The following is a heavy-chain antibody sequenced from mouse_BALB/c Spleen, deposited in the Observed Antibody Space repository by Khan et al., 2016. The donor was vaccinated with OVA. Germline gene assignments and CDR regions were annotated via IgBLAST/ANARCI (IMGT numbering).Heavy chain of an antibody. Sequence: EVKLVVSGGGLVQPGGSMKLSCVASGCTFSNYWMNWVRQSPEKGLEWVAEIRLKSDDHVTHYAVSVKGRFTIYSDDCNSSVYMQMNNLRAEDTCIYYCWILLWGQGTTLTVSS. CDR1: GCTFSNYW. CDR3: WILL. V-gene: IGHV6-6*02. CDR2: IRLKSDDHVT. J-gene: IGHJ2*01.